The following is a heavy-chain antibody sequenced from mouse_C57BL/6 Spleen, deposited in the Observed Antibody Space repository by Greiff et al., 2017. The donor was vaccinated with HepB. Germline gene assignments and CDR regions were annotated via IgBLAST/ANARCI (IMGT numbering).Heavy chain of an antibody. Sequence: VQLQQPGAELVKPGASVKLSCKASGYTFTSYWMHWVKQRPGQGLEWIGMIHPNSGSTNYNEKFKSKATLTVDKSSSTAYMQLSSLTSEDAAVYYCASGGLLGVWGTGTTVTVSS. CDR2: IHPNSGST. CDR1: GYTFTSYW. V-gene: IGHV1-64*01. D-gene: IGHD2-3*01. CDR3: ASGGLLGV. J-gene: IGHJ1*03.